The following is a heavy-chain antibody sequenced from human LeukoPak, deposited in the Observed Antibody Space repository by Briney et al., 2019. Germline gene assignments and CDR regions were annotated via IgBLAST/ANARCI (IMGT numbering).Heavy chain of an antibody. D-gene: IGHD2-15*01. J-gene: IGHJ4*02. Sequence: SETLSLTCAVYGGSFSGYYWSWIRQPPGKGLEWIGEINHSGSTNYNPSLKSRVTISVDTSKNQFSLKLSSVTAADTAVYYCARDLLGYCSGGSCYFFDYWGQGTLVTVSS. CDR3: ARDLLGYCSGGSCYFFDY. CDR1: GGSFSGYY. V-gene: IGHV4-34*01. CDR2: INHSGST.